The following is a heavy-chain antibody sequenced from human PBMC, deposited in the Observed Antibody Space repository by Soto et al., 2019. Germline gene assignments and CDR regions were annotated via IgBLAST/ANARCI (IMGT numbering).Heavy chain of an antibody. J-gene: IGHJ4*02. CDR3: ARIAAAGNAVDY. D-gene: IGHD6-13*01. Sequence: ASVKVSCKASGYTFTSYYMYWVRQAPGQGLEWMGIINPSGGSTSYAQKFQGRVTMTRDTSTSTVYMELSSLRSEDTAVYYCARIAAAGNAVDYWGQGTLVTVSS. CDR2: INPSGGST. V-gene: IGHV1-46*01. CDR1: GYTFTSYY.